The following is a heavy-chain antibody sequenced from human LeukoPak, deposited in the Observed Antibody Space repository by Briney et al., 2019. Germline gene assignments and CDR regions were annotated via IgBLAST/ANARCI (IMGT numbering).Heavy chain of an antibody. V-gene: IGHV1-2*02. CDR1: GYTFTGYY. CDR3: ARGGDFPDYGGNDYFDY. J-gene: IGHJ4*02. D-gene: IGHD4-23*01. CDR2: INPNSGGT. Sequence: ASVKVSCKASGYTFTGYYMHWVRQAPGQGLEWMGWINPNSGGTNYAQKFQGRVTMTRGTSISTAYMELSRLRSDDTAVYYCARGGDFPDYGGNDYFDYWGQGTLVTVSS.